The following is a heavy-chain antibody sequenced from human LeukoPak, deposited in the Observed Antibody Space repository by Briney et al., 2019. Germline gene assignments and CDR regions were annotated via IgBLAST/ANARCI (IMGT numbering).Heavy chain of an antibody. V-gene: IGHV3-23*01. D-gene: IGHD6-13*01. Sequence: GGSLRLSCAASGFTFSSYAMTWVRQAPGKGLEWVSAISGSGGSTYYADSVKGRFTISRDNSKNTLYLQMNSLRAEDTAVYYCAKDSPSQQLEVYGIDVWGQGTTVTVSS. CDR1: GFTFSSYA. CDR3: AKDSPSQQLEVYGIDV. J-gene: IGHJ6*02. CDR2: ISGSGGST.